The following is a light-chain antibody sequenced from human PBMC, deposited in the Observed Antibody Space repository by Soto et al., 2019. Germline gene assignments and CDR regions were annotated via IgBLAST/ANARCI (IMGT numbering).Light chain of an antibody. J-gene: IGKJ1*01. CDR1: RSVSSW. CDR3: QHYYGYSRT. Sequence: DLQMTQSPSTLSASVGDRVTITCRASRSVSSWLAWYQQKPGKAPKVVISDASNLESGVPSRFSGSGFGTEFTLTISSLQPDDFATYYCQHYYGYSRTFGQGTKVEIK. V-gene: IGKV1-5*01. CDR2: DAS.